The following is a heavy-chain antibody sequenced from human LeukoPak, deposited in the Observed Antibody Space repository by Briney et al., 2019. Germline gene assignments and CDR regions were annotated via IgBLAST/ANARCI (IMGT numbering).Heavy chain of an antibody. Sequence: GGSLTLSCAASGFTFSNYWMHWVRQAPGKGLVWVSRVKGDGTFTNYADSVKGRFTISRDNAKYTLYLQMHSLRAEDTAIYYCVRDGDDYNFDYWGQGSLVTASS. J-gene: IGHJ4*02. CDR2: VKGDGTFT. CDR1: GFTFSNYW. CDR3: VRDGDDYNFDY. D-gene: IGHD5-24*01. V-gene: IGHV3-74*01.